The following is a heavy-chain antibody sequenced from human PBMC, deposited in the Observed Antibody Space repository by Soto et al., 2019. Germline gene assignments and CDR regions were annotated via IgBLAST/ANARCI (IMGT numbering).Heavy chain of an antibody. V-gene: IGHV3-72*01. CDR2: SRNKANSYTT. CDR3: ARGDTKKTDYGPYFDS. J-gene: IGHJ4*02. Sequence: EVQLMESGGGLVQPGGSLRLSCAVSGFTFSDHSMDWVRQAPGKGLEWVGRSRNKANSYTTEYAASVKGRFIISRDDSKNSLYLQMNSLQTEHTAVYYCARGDTKKTDYGPYFDSWGQGTLVTVSS. D-gene: IGHD4-17*01. CDR1: GFTFSDHS.